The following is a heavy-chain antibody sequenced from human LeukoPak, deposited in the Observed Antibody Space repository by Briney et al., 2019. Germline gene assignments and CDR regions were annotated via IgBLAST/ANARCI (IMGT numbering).Heavy chain of an antibody. CDR3: TTDRWYSSSFY. Sequence: GGSLRLSCAASGFTFSNAWMSWVRQAPGKGLEWVGRIKSKTDGGTTDYAAPVKGRFTISRDDSKNTLYLQMNSLKTEDTAVYYRTTDRWYSSSFYWGQGTLVTVSS. CDR2: IKSKTDGGTT. V-gene: IGHV3-15*01. J-gene: IGHJ4*02. D-gene: IGHD6-6*01. CDR1: GFTFSNAW.